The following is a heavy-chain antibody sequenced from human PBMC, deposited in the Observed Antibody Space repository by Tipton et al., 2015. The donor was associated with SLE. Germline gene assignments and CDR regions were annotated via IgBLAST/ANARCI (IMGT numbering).Heavy chain of an antibody. CDR3: ARVRGRGYFQH. D-gene: IGHD3-10*01. CDR1: GGSISSYY. Sequence: TLSLTCTVSGGSISSYYWSWIRQPPGKGLEWIGYIYYSGSTNYNPSLKSRVTISVDTSKNQFSLKLSSGTAADPAVYYCARVRGRGYFQHWGQGALVPVSS. V-gene: IGHV4-59*01. J-gene: IGHJ1*01. CDR2: IYYSGST.